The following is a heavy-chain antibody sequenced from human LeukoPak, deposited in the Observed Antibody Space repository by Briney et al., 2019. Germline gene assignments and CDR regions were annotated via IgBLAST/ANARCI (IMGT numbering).Heavy chain of an antibody. CDR3: ARLGKREDVLRYFDWSPGGNWFDP. Sequence: GESLKISCKGSGYSFTSYWIGWVRQMPGKGLEWMGIIYPGDSDTRYSPSFQGQVTISADKSISTAYLQWSSLKASDTAMYYCARLGKREDVLRYFDWSPGGNWFDPWGQGTLVTVSS. J-gene: IGHJ5*02. CDR1: GYSFTSYW. D-gene: IGHD3-9*01. CDR2: IYPGDSDT. V-gene: IGHV5-51*01.